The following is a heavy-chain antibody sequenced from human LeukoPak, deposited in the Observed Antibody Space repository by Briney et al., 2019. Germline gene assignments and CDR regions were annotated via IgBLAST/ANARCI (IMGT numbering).Heavy chain of an antibody. CDR2: IIPIFGTA. D-gene: IGHD6-19*01. CDR3: ARAVSSGWSTFDY. CDR1: GGTFSSYA. V-gene: IGHV1-69*13. Sequence: SVKVSCTASGGTFSSYAISWVRQAPGQGLEWMGGIIPIFGTANYAQKFQGRVTITADESTSTAYMELSSLRSEDTAVYYCARAVSSGWSTFDYWGQGTLVTVSS. J-gene: IGHJ4*02.